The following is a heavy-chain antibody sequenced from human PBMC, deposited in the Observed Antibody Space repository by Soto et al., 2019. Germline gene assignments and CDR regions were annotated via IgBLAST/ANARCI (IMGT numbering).Heavy chain of an antibody. J-gene: IGHJ6*02. CDR3: GRGNRGVPIHYYGMDV. Sequence: SETLSLTCTFSGGSISSSNYYWGWIRQPPGKGLEWIGSIYYSGSTYYNPSLKSRVTISVDTSKNQFSLKLSSVTAADTAVYYCGRGNRGVPIHYYGMDVWGQGTTVTVSS. CDR1: GGSISSSNYY. CDR2: IYYSGST. V-gene: IGHV4-39*01. D-gene: IGHD1-1*01.